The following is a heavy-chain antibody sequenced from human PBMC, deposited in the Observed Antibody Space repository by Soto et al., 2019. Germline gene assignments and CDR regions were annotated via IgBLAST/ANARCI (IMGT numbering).Heavy chain of an antibody. Sequence: SETLSLTCAVYGGSFSGYYWSWIRQPPGKGLEWIGEINHSGSTNYNPSLKSRVTISVDTSKNQFSLKLSSVTAADTAVYYCASSPKLRYFDWFFDYWGQGTLVTVSS. CDR2: INHSGST. CDR1: GGSFSGYY. V-gene: IGHV4-34*01. J-gene: IGHJ4*02. D-gene: IGHD3-9*01. CDR3: ASSPKLRYFDWFFDY.